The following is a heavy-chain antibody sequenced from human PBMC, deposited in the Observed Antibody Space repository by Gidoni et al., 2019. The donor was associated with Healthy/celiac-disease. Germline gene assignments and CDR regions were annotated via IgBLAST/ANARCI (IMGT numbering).Heavy chain of an antibody. D-gene: IGHD2-15*01. Sequence: QVQLQQWGAGLLNPSETLSLTCAVYGGSFRGYYWSWIRQPPGKGLEWIGEINHSGSTNYNPSLKSRVTISVDTSKNQFSLKLSYVTAADTAVYYCARGSLGYCSGGSCYSVDYWGQGTLVTVSS. CDR2: INHSGST. CDR3: ARGSLGYCSGGSCYSVDY. J-gene: IGHJ4*02. CDR1: GGSFRGYY. V-gene: IGHV4-34*01.